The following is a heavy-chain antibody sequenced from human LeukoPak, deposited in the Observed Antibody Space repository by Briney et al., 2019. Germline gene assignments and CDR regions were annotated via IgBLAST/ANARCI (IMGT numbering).Heavy chain of an antibody. V-gene: IGHV3-21*01. CDR3: ARDLARAYGSGSSYIVDY. CDR1: GFTFSSYS. D-gene: IGHD3-10*01. J-gene: IGHJ4*02. Sequence: GGSLRLSCAASGFTFSSYSINWVRQAPGKGLEWVSSISSSSSYIYYADSVKGRFTISRDNAKNSLYLQMNSLRAEDTAVYCCARDLARAYGSGSSYIVDYWGQGTLVTVSS. CDR2: ISSSSSYI.